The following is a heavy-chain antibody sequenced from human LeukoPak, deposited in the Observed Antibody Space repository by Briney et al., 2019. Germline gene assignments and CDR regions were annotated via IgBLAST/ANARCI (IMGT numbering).Heavy chain of an antibody. J-gene: IGHJ5*02. CDR3: ARHARIAVAGTPKLYNCFTP. V-gene: IGHV4-59*08. D-gene: IGHD6-19*01. CDR1: GGSISSYY. CDR2: IYYSGST. Sequence: PSETLSLTCTVSGGSISSYYWSWIRQPPGKGLEWIGYIYYSGSTNYNPSLKSRVTISVDTSKNQFSLKLSSVTAADTAVYYCARHARIAVAGTPKLYNCFTPWGKETLSPSPQ.